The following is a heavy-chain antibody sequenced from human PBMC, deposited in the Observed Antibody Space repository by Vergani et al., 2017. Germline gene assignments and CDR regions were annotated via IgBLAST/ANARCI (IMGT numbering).Heavy chain of an antibody. CDR3: AREDDFWSGSYYYYYMDV. V-gene: IGHV3-48*01. CDR2: ISSSSSTI. D-gene: IGHD3-3*01. Sequence: EVQLVESGGGLVQPGGSLRLSCAASGFTFSTYSMNWVRQAPGKGLEWVSYISSSSSTIYYADSVKGRFTISSDNAKNSLYLQMNSLRAEDTAVYYCAREDDFWSGSYYYYYMDVWGKGTTVTVSS. J-gene: IGHJ6*03. CDR1: GFTFSTYS.